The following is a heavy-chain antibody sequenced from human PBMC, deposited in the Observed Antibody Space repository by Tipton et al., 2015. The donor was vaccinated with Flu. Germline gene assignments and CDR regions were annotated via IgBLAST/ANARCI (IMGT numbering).Heavy chain of an antibody. Sequence: AASGFTFSSYWMHWVRQAPGKGLVWVSRIDSDGSSTRYADSVKGRFTISRDNAKNTLYLQVNSLRAEDTAVYYCARDLGLRDGYNYDWFDPWGQGTLVTVSS. J-gene: IGHJ5*02. D-gene: IGHD5-24*01. CDR3: ARDLGLRDGYNYDWFDP. CDR2: IDSDGSST. CDR1: GFTFSSYW. V-gene: IGHV3-74*01.